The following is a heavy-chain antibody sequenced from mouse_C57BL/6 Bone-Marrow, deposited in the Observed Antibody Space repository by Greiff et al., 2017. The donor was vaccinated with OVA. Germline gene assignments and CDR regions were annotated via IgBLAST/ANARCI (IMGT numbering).Heavy chain of an antibody. J-gene: IGHJ3*01. Sequence: VQLQQSGAELARPGASVKMSCKASGYTFTSYTMHWVKQRPGQGLEWIGYINPSSGYTKYNQKFKDKATLTADKSSSTAYMQLSSLTSEDSAVYYCARIYYYGGSPAWCAYWGQGTLVTVAA. CDR1: GYTFTSYT. V-gene: IGHV1-4*01. CDR3: ARIYYYGGSPAWCAY. D-gene: IGHD1-1*01. CDR2: INPSSGYT.